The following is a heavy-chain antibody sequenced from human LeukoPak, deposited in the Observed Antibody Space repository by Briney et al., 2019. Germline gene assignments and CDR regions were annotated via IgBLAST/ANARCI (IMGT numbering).Heavy chain of an antibody. CDR1: RGSFIRYS. Sequence: ASVKVSCKASRGSFIRYSISWVRQAPGQGLEWMGRIIPIFGTANYAQKFQGRVTITTDESTSTAYMELSSLRSEDTAVYYCARDRTFYYGSWSYYHGYFQHWGQGTLVTVS. J-gene: IGHJ1*01. CDR2: IIPIFGTA. V-gene: IGHV1-69*05. CDR3: ARDRTFYYGSWSYYHGYFQH. D-gene: IGHD3-10*01.